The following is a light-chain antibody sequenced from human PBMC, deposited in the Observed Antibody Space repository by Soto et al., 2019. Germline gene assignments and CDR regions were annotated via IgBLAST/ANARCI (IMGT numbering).Light chain of an antibody. CDR2: DVS. CDR3: SSYKSSSTPVV. CDR1: SSDVGGYNY. Sequence: QSALTQPASVSGSPVQSITISCTGTSSDVGGYNYVSWYQQHPGKAPKLMIYDVSNRPSGVSNRFSGSKSGNTASLTISGLQAEDEADYYCSSYKSSSTPVVFGGGTKLTVL. V-gene: IGLV2-14*01. J-gene: IGLJ2*01.